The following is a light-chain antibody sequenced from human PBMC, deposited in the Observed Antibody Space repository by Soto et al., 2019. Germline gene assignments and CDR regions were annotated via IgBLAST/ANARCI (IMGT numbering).Light chain of an antibody. V-gene: IGKV1-39*01. CDR1: QSISTN. J-gene: IGKJ1*01. Sequence: IQMTQSPSSVSASVGDRVTITCRASQSISTNLNWFQQKPGNVPKLLIYAASGLQSGVPSRFSGSGSGTVFTLIISSLQPDDFATYYCQQSYSFPRTFGQGTKVEIE. CDR3: QQSYSFPRT. CDR2: AAS.